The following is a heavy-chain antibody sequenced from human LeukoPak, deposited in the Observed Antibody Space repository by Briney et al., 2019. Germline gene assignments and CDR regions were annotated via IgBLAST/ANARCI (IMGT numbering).Heavy chain of an antibody. V-gene: IGHV3-48*02. CDR3: ARDEDAF. Sequence: GGSLRLSCAASGFTFNRYNMNWVRQAPGKGLEWVSYISSDSSTIFYADSVKGRFTISRDNVKNSLFLQLNSLRDEDTAVYYCARDEDAFGGQGTLVTVSS. CDR1: GFTFNRYN. J-gene: IGHJ4*02. CDR2: ISSDSSTI.